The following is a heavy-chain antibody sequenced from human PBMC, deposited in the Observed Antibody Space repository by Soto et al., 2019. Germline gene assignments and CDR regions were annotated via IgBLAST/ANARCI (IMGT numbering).Heavy chain of an antibody. CDR3: ARSVYGEFFYFDY. J-gene: IGHJ4*02. D-gene: IGHD4-17*01. CDR2: IHYSGNT. V-gene: IGHV4-59*08. Sequence: QVQLQESGPGLVKPSETLSLTCTVFRGAISSYYWSWIRQPPGKGLEWIGYIHYSGNTNYNPSLKSRVTTSVDTSKNQFSLNLSSVTAADTAVYFCARSVYGEFFYFDYWGQGILVTVSS. CDR1: RGAISSYY.